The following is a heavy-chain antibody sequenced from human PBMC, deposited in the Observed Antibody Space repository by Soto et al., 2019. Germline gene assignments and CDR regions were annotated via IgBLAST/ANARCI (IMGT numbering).Heavy chain of an antibody. J-gene: IGHJ6*02. CDR1: AFSLSTGGVG. CDR3: IQSRCGGDCLQSYASYYYYGMDV. D-gene: IGHD2-21*02. V-gene: IGHV2-5*02. Sequence: QITLKESGPTLVKPTQTLTLTCTFSAFSLSTGGVGVGWIRQPPGKALEWLALIYWDDDKRYSPSLRSRLTSTKDTPTNQAVLTMPNMDPVDTATFYCIQSRCGGDCLQSYASYYYYGMDVWGQGTTVTVSS. CDR2: IYWDDDK.